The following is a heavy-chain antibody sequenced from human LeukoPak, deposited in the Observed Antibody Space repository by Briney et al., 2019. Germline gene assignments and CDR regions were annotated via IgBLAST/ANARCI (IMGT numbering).Heavy chain of an antibody. D-gene: IGHD3-9*01. Sequence: ASVKVSCKASGHTFTSYDINWVRQATGQGLEWMGWMNPNSGNTGYAQKFQGRVTMTRDTSISTAYMELSSLRSDDTTVYYCARRRVYDILTSYAFDIWGQGTMVTVSS. V-gene: IGHV1-8*01. CDR3: ARRRVYDILTSYAFDI. J-gene: IGHJ3*02. CDR2: MNPNSGNT. CDR1: GHTFTSYD.